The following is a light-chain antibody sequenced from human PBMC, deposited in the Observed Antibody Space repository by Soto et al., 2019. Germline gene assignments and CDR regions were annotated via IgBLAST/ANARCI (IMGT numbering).Light chain of an antibody. J-gene: IGKJ4*01. V-gene: IGKV3-15*01. Sequence: EILLTHSPSTLSLSLWAMATLSCRASQSISSCLAWYQQKPGQVPRLLIYDASTLDGGDPARFSGSGSGTEFTLTISSLQSEDFASYYCQQYNSYSFTLGGGTKVDIK. CDR2: DAS. CDR1: QSISSC. CDR3: QQYNSYSFT.